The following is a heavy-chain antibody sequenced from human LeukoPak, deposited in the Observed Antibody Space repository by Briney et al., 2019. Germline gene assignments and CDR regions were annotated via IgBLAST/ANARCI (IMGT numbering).Heavy chain of an antibody. CDR3: ARDNSFPVGATNSNDAFDI. CDR1: Y. V-gene: IGHV4-30-4*08. D-gene: IGHD1-26*01. J-gene: IGHJ3*02. Sequence: YMSWVRQPPGKGLEWIGYIYYSGSTYYNPSLKSRVTISVDTSKNQFSLKLSSVTAADTAVYYCARDNSFPVGATNSNDAFDIWGQGTMVTVSS. CDR2: IYYSGST.